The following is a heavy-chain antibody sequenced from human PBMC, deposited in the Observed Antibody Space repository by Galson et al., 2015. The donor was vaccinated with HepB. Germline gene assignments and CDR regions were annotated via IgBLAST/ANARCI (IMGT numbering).Heavy chain of an antibody. V-gene: IGHV3-30-3*01. CDR2: ISYDGSNE. CDR1: GFAFSSYA. Sequence: SLRLSCAASGFAFSSYAIHWVRQAPGKGLEWVAVISYDGSNEHYADSVKGRFTISRDDSKNTLYLQMNSLRAEDTAVYYCARGTATGVLQLWALLDYWGQGTLVTVSS. J-gene: IGHJ4*02. CDR3: ARGTATGVLQLWALLDY. D-gene: IGHD5-18*01.